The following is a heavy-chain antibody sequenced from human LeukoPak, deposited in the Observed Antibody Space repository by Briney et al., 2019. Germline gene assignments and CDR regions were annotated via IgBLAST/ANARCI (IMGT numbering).Heavy chain of an antibody. J-gene: IGHJ4*02. Sequence: SETLSLTCAVYGGSFSGYYWSWIRQPPRKGLEWIGEINHSGSTNYNPSLKSRVTISVDTSKNQFSLKLSSVTAADTAVYYCAGAAYSYGRRLGYWGQGTLVTVSS. CDR3: AGAAYSYGRRLGY. CDR1: GGSFSGYY. V-gene: IGHV4-34*01. CDR2: INHSGST. D-gene: IGHD5-18*01.